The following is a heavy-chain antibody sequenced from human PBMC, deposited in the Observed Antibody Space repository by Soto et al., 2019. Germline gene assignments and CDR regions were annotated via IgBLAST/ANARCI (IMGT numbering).Heavy chain of an antibody. CDR1: GGSVSSGSYY. CDR3: ARDRSGYYDSSGYYYSLDY. Sequence: SETLSLTCTVSGGSVSSGSYYWSWIRQPPGKGLEWIGYIYYSGSTNYNPSLKSRVTISVDTSKNQFSLKLSSVTAADTAVYYCARDRSGYYDSSGYYYSLDYWGQGTLVTVSS. J-gene: IGHJ4*02. CDR2: IYYSGST. V-gene: IGHV4-61*01. D-gene: IGHD3-22*01.